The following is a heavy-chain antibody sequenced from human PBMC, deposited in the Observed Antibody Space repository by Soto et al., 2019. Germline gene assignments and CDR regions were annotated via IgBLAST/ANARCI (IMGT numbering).Heavy chain of an antibody. CDR3: ARDLSYDSSGYSLLDY. Sequence: GGSLRLSCAASGFTFSSYAMHWVRQAPGKGLEWVAVISYDGSNKYYADSVKGRFTISRDNSKNTLYLQMNSLRAEDTAVYYCARDLSYDSSGYSLLDYWGQGTLVTVSS. V-gene: IGHV3-30-3*01. D-gene: IGHD3-22*01. CDR2: ISYDGSNK. J-gene: IGHJ4*02. CDR1: GFTFSSYA.